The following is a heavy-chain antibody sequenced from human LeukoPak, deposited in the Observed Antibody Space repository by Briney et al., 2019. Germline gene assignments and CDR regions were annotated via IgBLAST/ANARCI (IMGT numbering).Heavy chain of an antibody. CDR1: GFAFSSYA. D-gene: IGHD6-19*01. J-gene: IGHJ4*02. V-gene: IGHV3-23*01. CDR3: AQRGPYSSGWYSYFDY. CDR2: ISGSGGST. Sequence: PGGSLRLSCAASGFAFSSYAMNWVRQAPGKGLEWASSISGSGGSTYYADSVKGRFTISRDNFKNTLSLQMNSLRAEDTAVYYCAQRGPYSSGWYSYFDYWGQGTLVTVSS.